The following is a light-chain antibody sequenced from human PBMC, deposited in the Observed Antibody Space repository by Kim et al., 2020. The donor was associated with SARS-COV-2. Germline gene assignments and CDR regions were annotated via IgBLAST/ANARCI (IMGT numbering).Light chain of an antibody. CDR1: SSDVGGYNY. CDR2: DVS. Sequence: QSIPSSCTGTSSDVGGYNYDSWYQQHPGKVPKLMIFDVSNRPSGVSNRFSGSKSGNTASLTISGLQAEDEADYYCSSYTSSSTLEVFGTGTKVTVL. J-gene: IGLJ1*01. V-gene: IGLV2-14*03. CDR3: SSYTSSSTLEV.